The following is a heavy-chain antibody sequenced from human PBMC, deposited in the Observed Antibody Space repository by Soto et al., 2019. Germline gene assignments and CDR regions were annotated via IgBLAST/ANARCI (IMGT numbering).Heavy chain of an antibody. J-gene: IGHJ5*02. CDR3: ARLDFRMNWFDP. D-gene: IGHD3-3*01. CDR1: GVSFSGYY. V-gene: IGHV4-34*01. Sequence: SETLSLTCADYGVSFSGYYWSWIRQPPGKWLEWIGEIYHSGSTYYNPSLKSRVTISVDRTKNQFSLKLSAVTAADTAVYYCARLDFRMNWFDPWGQGTLVTVSS. CDR2: IYHSGST.